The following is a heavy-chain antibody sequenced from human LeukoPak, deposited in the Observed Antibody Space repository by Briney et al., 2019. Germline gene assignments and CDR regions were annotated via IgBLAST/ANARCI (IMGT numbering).Heavy chain of an antibody. CDR3: ARNGGYQLLNDAFDI. V-gene: IGHV3-74*01. D-gene: IGHD2-2*01. Sequence: GGSLRLSCAASGFTFSNYWMHWVRQAPGKGLVWVSRISSDGSSITYADSVKGRFTISRDNAKNTLYLQMNSLRAEDTAVYYCARNGGYQLLNDAFDIWGQGTMVTVSS. CDR2: ISSDGSSI. CDR1: GFTFSNYW. J-gene: IGHJ3*02.